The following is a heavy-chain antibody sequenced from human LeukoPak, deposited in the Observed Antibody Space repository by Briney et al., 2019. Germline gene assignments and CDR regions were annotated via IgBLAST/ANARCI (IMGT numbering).Heavy chain of an antibody. J-gene: IGHJ6*03. CDR3: ARASMNYYYYYMDV. Sequence: SETLSLTCTVSGGSISSSSYYWGWIRQPPGKGLEWIGSIYYSGSTYYNPSLKSRVTISVDTSKNQFSLKLSSVTAADTAVYYCARASMNYYYYYMDVWGKGTTVTVSS. CDR2: IYYSGST. V-gene: IGHV4-39*07. CDR1: GGSISSSSYY.